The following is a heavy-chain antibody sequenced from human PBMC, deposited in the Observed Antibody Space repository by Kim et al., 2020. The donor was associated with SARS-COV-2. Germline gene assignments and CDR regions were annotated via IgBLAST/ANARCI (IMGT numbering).Heavy chain of an antibody. J-gene: IGHJ4*02. CDR2: IKQDGSEK. D-gene: IGHD1-26*01. CDR1: GFTFSSYW. CDR3: ARQNSGRSFDY. V-gene: IGHV3-7*03. Sequence: GGSLRLSCATSGFTFSSYWMSWVRQAPGKGLEWGANIKQDGSEKYYVDSVKGRFTISRDNAKNSLYLQMNSPRAEDTAVYYCARQNSGRSFDYWGQGTLVTVSS.